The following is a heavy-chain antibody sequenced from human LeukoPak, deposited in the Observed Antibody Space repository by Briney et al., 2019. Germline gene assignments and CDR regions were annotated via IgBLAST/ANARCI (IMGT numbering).Heavy chain of an antibody. CDR3: ARAGGYCSAGDCYHFDY. J-gene: IGHJ4*02. D-gene: IGHD2-15*01. CDR2: INAGNGNT. Sequence: GASVKVSCKASGYTFTSYAMHWVRQAPGQRLEWMGWINAGNGNTKYSQKFQGRVTITRDTSASIAYMELSSLRSEDTAVYYCARAGGYCSAGDCYHFDYWGQGTLVTVSS. CDR1: GYTFTSYA. V-gene: IGHV1-3*01.